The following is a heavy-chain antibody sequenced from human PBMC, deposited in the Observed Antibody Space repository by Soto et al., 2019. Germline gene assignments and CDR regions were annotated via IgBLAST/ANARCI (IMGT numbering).Heavy chain of an antibody. CDR2: ISGSGGST. Sequence: GGSLRLSCAASGFTFSSYSMSWVRQAPGKGLEWVSAISGSGGSTYYADSVKGRFTISRDNSKNTLYLQMNSLRAEDTAVYYCAKGRNIVATIGFLGAFDIWGQGTMVTVSS. V-gene: IGHV3-23*01. CDR3: AKGRNIVATIGFLGAFDI. D-gene: IGHD5-12*01. CDR1: GFTFSSYS. J-gene: IGHJ3*02.